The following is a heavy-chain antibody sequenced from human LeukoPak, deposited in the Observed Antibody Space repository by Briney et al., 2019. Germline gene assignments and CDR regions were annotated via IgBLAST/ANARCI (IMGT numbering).Heavy chain of an antibody. Sequence: SETLSLTCTVSGGSISSSRYYWGWIRQPPGKGLEWIGTIYYSGSTYYNPSLKSRVTISVDTSKNQFSLKLSSVTAADTAVYYCAREAYYYDSSGYPETNFDYWGQGTLVTVSS. CDR2: IYYSGST. CDR3: AREAYYYDSSGYPETNFDY. V-gene: IGHV4-39*07. J-gene: IGHJ4*02. CDR1: GGSISSSRYY. D-gene: IGHD3-22*01.